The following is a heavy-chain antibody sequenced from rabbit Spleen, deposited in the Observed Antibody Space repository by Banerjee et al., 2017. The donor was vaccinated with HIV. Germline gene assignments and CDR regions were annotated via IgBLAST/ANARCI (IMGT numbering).Heavy chain of an antibody. CDR2: INTVTAKV. D-gene: IGHD1-1*01. CDR1: GVSFSDREV. CDR3: ARDLVDVICWNFYL. V-gene: IGHV1S45*01. J-gene: IGHJ4*01. Sequence: EQLEEFGGDLVQPEGSLTITCKASGVSFSDREVMCWVRHAPGKGLEWIACINTVTAKVVYANWAKVRFIMSRTSSTTMTLQMISLTAADTATYFCARDLVDVICWNFYLWGPGTLVTVS.